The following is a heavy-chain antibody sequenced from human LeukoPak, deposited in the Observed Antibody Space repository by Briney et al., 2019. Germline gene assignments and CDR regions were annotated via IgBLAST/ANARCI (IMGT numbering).Heavy chain of an antibody. CDR2: ISTGSTYT. J-gene: IGHJ4*02. CDR1: GFIFSDYY. Sequence: GGSLRLSCAASGFIFSDYYMSWLRQAPGKGLEWVSYISTGSTYTTYADSVKGRFTISRDNSKNTLYLQMNNLRAEDTAVYYCARGDLYGDYVILSWGQGTLVTVSS. CDR3: ARGDLYGDYVILS. D-gene: IGHD4-17*01. V-gene: IGHV3-11*06.